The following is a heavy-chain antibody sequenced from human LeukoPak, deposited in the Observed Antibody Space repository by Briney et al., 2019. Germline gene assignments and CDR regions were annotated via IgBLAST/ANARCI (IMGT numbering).Heavy chain of an antibody. J-gene: IGHJ4*02. CDR1: GFSLSDYY. CDR3: ARERRGSYYTFQV. D-gene: IGHD3-16*01. CDR2: VTNTGRST. V-gene: IGHV3-11*01. Sequence: GGSLRLSCAVSGFSLSDYYMNWVRQAPGKGLEWISYVTNTGRSTNYADSVKGRFTISRDSAKNSVSLQLSSLTAEDTAVYYCARERRGSYYTFQVWGQGTVVSVSS.